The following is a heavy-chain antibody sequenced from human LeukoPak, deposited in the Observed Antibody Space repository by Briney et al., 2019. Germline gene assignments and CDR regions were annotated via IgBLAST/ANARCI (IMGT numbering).Heavy chain of an antibody. CDR1: GFTFSNYW. J-gene: IGHJ4*02. Sequence: PGGSLRLSCAASGFTFSNYWMSWVRQAPGKGLEWVANIEEDGSEKYHVDCVKGRFTVSRENAKNSLYLQMNSLRAEDTAVYYCARLQKRDSRDYWGQGTLVTVSS. CDR3: ARLQKRDSRDY. V-gene: IGHV3-7*02. D-gene: IGHD5-24*01. CDR2: IEEDGSEK.